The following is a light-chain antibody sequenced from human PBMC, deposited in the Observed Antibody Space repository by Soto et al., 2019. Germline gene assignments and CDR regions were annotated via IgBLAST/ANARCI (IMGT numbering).Light chain of an antibody. CDR2: DVS. Sequence: QSALTQPASVSGSPGQSITISCTGTSSDVGGYNYVSWYQQHPGKAPKLMIYDVSNRPSGVSNRFSGSKSGNTASLTISGLQAEDEADYYCSSYTSSSTLPWVFGTGTKVTVL. V-gene: IGLV2-14*01. J-gene: IGLJ1*01. CDR3: SSYTSSSTLPWV. CDR1: SSDVGGYNY.